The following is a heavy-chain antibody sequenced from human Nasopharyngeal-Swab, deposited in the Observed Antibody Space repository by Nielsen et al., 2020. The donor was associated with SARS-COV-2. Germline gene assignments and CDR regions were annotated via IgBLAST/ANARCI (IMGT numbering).Heavy chain of an antibody. Sequence: ASVKVSCKASGYTFTSYDINWVRQATAQGLEWMGWMNPNSGNTGYAQKFQGRVTMTRNTSISTAYMELSSLRSEDTAVYYCARGRCTNGVCYGGYSWFDPWGQGTLVTVSS. CDR2: MNPNSGNT. V-gene: IGHV1-8*01. CDR3: ARGRCTNGVCYGGYSWFDP. J-gene: IGHJ5*02. CDR1: GYTFTSYD. D-gene: IGHD2-8*01.